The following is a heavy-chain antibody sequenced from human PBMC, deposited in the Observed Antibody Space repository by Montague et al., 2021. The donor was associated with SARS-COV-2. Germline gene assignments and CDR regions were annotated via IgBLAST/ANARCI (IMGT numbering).Heavy chain of an antibody. D-gene: IGHD2-21*01. CDR3: ARDRDWDDWCGMDV. CDR2: ISSSGGGSTK. CDR1: GFIFSSYE. Sequence: SLRLPCAASGFIFSSYEMNWVRQAPGKGLEWISYISSSGGGSTKXYTDSVKGRFTISRDNAKNSLYLQMNSLRVEDTAIYYCARDRDWDDWCGMDVWGQGTTVTVSS. J-gene: IGHJ6*02. V-gene: IGHV3-48*03.